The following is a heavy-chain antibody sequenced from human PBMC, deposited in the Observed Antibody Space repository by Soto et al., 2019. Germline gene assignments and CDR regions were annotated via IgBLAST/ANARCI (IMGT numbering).Heavy chain of an antibody. D-gene: IGHD3-10*01. CDR3: ARGRGDGYNQHWYFDL. V-gene: IGHV4-34*01. CDR2: INHSGST. Sequence: TSETLSLTCAVYGGSFSGYYWSWIRQPPGKGLEWIGEINHSGSTNYNPSLKSRVSISVGTSNNQFSLKLNSVTAADTAVYFCARGRGDGYNQHWYFDLWGRGTLVTVSS. J-gene: IGHJ2*01. CDR1: GGSFSGYY.